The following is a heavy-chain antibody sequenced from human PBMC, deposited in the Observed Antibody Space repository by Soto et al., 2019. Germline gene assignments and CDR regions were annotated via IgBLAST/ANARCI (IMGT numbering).Heavy chain of an antibody. Sequence: LRLSCAASGFTFSNYWMSWVRQAPGKGLEWVANIKPDGSEKYYVDSVRGRFTFSRDNAENSVYVQMNSLRAEDTAVDYGVREFDYSFDYWGPGTLVTVSS. D-gene: IGHD4-4*01. CDR3: VREFDYSFDY. CDR1: GFTFSNYW. V-gene: IGHV3-7*03. CDR2: IKPDGSEK. J-gene: IGHJ4*02.